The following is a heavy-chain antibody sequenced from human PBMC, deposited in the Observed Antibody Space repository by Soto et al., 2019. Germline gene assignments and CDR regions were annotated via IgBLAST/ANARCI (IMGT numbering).Heavy chain of an antibody. Sequence: ASETLSLTCTVSGASMSNYFWEWIRQSPGKGLEWIAYIYYSGTTYYNPSLKSRVTMSVDTSKNQFSLKLSSVTAADAAVYYCGAYDSSAYIWGQGTLVTVSS. D-gene: IGHD3-22*01. CDR3: GAYDSSAYI. V-gene: IGHV4-59*08. CDR1: GASMSNYF. J-gene: IGHJ4*02. CDR2: IYYSGTT.